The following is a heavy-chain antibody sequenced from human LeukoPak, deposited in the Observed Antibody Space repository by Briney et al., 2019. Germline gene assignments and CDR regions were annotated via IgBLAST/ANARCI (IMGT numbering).Heavy chain of an antibody. CDR1: GGSFSGYY. D-gene: IGHD6-6*01. V-gene: IGHV4-59*10. J-gene: IGHJ3*02. Sequence: SETLSLTCAVYGGSFSGYYWSWIRQPAGKGLEWIGRIYTSGSTNYNPSLKSRVTISVDTSKNQFSLKLSSVTAADTAVYYCARVWSSSDAFDIWGQGTMVTVSS. CDR2: IYTSGST. CDR3: ARVWSSSDAFDI.